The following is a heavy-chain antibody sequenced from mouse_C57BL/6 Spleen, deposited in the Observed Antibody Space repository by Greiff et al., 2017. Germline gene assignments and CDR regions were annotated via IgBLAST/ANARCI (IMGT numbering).Heavy chain of an antibody. CDR2: ISSGSSTI. D-gene: IGHD1-1*01. Sequence: DVKLQESGGGLVKPGGSLKLSCAASGFTFSDYGMHWVRQAPEKGLEWVAYISSGSSTIYYADTVKGRFTISRDNAKNTLFLQMTSLRSEDTAMYYCARLSSYWYFDVWGTGTTVTVSS. CDR3: ARLSSYWYFDV. J-gene: IGHJ1*03. CDR1: GFTFSDYG. V-gene: IGHV5-17*01.